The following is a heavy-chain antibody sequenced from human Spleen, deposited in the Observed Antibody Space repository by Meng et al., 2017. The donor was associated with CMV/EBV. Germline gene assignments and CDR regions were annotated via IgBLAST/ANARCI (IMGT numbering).Heavy chain of an antibody. Sequence: ESLKISCTVSGGSVSSDNYYWSWIRQPPGKGLEWIGYIYYSGSTNYNPSLKSRVTISVDTSKNRLSLKLNSVTAADTAVYYCAREAHCTTTGCYGPNWFDPWGQGTLVTVSS. CDR3: AREAHCTTTGCYGPNWFDP. CDR1: GGSVSSDNYY. CDR2: IYYSGST. V-gene: IGHV4-61*01. D-gene: IGHD2-2*01. J-gene: IGHJ5*02.